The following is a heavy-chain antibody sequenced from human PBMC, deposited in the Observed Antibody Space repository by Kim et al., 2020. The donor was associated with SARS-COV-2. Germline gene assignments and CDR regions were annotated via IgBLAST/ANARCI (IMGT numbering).Heavy chain of an antibody. D-gene: IGHD6-6*01. V-gene: IGHV3-7*01. CDR3: ARDVGEIAARIYYYYGMDV. CDR1: GFTFSSYW. Sequence: GGSLRLSCAASGFTFSSYWMSWVRQAPGKGLEWVANIKQDGSEKYYVDSVKGRFTISRDNAKNSLYLQMNSLRAEDTAVYYCARDVGEIAARIYYYYGMDVWGQGTTVTVSS. CDR2: IKQDGSEK. J-gene: IGHJ6*02.